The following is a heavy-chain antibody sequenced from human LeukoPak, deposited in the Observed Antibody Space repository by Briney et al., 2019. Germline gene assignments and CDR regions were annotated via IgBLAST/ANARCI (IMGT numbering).Heavy chain of an antibody. V-gene: IGHV1-2*02. CDR3: AREGIVGTGGAFDI. J-gene: IGHJ3*02. Sequence: ASVKVSCKASGYTFTGYYMHWVRQAPGQGLEWMGWINPNSGGTDYAQKFQGRVTMTRDTSISTAYMELSRLRSDDTAVYYCAREGIVGTGGAFDIWGQGTMVTVSS. D-gene: IGHD1-26*01. CDR1: GYTFTGYY. CDR2: INPNSGGT.